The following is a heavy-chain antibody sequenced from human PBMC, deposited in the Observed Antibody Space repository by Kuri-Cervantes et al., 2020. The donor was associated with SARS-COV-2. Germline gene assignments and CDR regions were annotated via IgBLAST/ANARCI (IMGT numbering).Heavy chain of an antibody. V-gene: IGHV3-30-3*01. CDR2: ISYDGSNK. J-gene: IGHJ4*02. Sequence: GESLKISCAASGFTFSSYAMHWVRQAPGKGLEWVAVISYDGSNKYYADSVKGRFTISRDNSKNTLYLQMNSLRAEETAVYYCVRDGDHWNFDYWGQGTLVTVSS. D-gene: IGHD1-1*01. CDR1: GFTFSSYA. CDR3: VRDGDHWNFDY.